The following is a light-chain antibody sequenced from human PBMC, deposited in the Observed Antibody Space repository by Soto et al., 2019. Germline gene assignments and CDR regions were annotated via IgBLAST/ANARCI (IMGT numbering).Light chain of an antibody. CDR1: QSVSSN. CDR3: QKYKSWAPWT. CDR2: DAS. V-gene: IGKV3-15*01. J-gene: IGKJ1*01. Sequence: EIVMTQSPATLSVSPGERATLSCRASQSVSSNLAGYQQRPGQAPRILIYDASTRATGIPARFSGSGSGTEFTFTISSLQSEDFAVYYCQKYKSWAPWTFGQGNKVEIK.